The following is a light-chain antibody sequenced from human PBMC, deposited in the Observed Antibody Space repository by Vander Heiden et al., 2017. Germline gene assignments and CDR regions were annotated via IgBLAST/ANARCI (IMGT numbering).Light chain of an antibody. CDR2: ATY. V-gene: IGKV3-20*01. CDR3: HQYGSAPRT. J-gene: IGKJ1*01. Sequence: EVVLTQSPGTLSLLPGERATLSCRASQSVSSSYLAWYQHKPGQAPRLLIFATYSRATGIPDRFSGSGSGTDFTLTISRLEPEDSALYFCHQYGSAPRTFGQGTKVEI. CDR1: QSVSSSY.